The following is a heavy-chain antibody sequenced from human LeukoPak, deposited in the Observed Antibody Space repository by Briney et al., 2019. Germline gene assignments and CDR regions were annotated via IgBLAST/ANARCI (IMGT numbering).Heavy chain of an antibody. CDR2: INPNSGAT. CDR3: ARETAGFGELSIDP. CDR1: GYTFTGYY. V-gene: IGHV1-2*02. J-gene: IGHJ5*02. D-gene: IGHD3-10*01. Sequence: ASVKVSCKASGYTFTGYYMHWVRQAPGQGLEWMGWINPNSGATNYAQNVQGRVTMTRDTSNNTPYMQLSRLRSDDTALYYCARETAGFGELSIDPWGQGTLVTVSS.